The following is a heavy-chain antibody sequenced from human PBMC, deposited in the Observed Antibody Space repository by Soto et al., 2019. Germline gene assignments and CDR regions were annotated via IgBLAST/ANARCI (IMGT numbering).Heavy chain of an antibody. D-gene: IGHD3-10*01. Sequence: PSETLSLTCTVSGGSVRSGSYYWSWIRQPPGKGLEWIGYIYNSGTTNYNHSLKSRVTISVDTSKNQFSLKLSSVTAADTAVYYCARLYLGSYSPDYWGQGALVTVSS. CDR3: ARLYLGSYSPDY. CDR1: GGSVRSGSYY. J-gene: IGHJ4*02. V-gene: IGHV4-61*01. CDR2: IYNSGTT.